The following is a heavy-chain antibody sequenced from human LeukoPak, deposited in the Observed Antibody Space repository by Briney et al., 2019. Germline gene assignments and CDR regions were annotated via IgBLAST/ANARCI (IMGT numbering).Heavy chain of an antibody. CDR2: ISSSGSTI. V-gene: IGHV3-48*03. Sequence: TGGSLRLSCAASGFTFSSYEMNWVRRAPGKGLEWVSYISSSGSTIYYADSVKGRFTISRDNAKNSLYLQMNSLRAEDTAVYYCARFSCSYCGGDLWGQGTMVTVSS. CDR1: GFTFSSYE. J-gene: IGHJ3*01. D-gene: IGHD2-21*01. CDR3: ARFSCSYCGGDL.